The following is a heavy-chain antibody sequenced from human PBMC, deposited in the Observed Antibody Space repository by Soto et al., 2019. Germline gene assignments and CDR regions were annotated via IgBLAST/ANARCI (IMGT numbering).Heavy chain of an antibody. J-gene: IGHJ4*02. CDR2: IRSKAYGGTT. D-gene: IGHD3-10*01. CDR1: GFTFGDYA. Sequence: LRLSCPASGFTFGDYAMSWVRQAPGKGREWVGFIRSKAYGGTTEYAASVKGRFTISRDDSKSIAYLQMNSLKTEDTAVYYCNSDWVVVQYPQFDYWGQGTLVTVSS. CDR3: NSDWVVVQYPQFDY. V-gene: IGHV3-49*04.